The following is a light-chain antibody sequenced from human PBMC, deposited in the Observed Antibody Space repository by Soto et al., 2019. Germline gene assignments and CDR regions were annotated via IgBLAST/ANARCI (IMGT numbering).Light chain of an antibody. CDR3: QQSFNTPWT. J-gene: IGKJ1*01. CDR2: AAS. CDR1: QSISSY. V-gene: IGKV1-39*01. Sequence: DIQMTQSPSSLSASVGDRVTIPCRASQSISSYLNWYQQKPGKAPKLLIYAASSLQSGVPSRFSGSGSGTDFTLTISSLQPEDVATYYCQQSFNTPWTFGQGTKVEIK.